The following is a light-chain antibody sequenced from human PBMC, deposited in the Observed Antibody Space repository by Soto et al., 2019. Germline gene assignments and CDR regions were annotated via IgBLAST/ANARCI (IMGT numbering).Light chain of an antibody. Sequence: QSALTQPASVSGSPGQSITISCTGTSSDIGAYKYVSWYQRHPDKAPKLLIYDVSNRPSGVSNRFSGSKSGNTASLTISGLQAEDEADYYCSSYTSTSTLGVFGGGTQLTVL. CDR3: SSYTSTSTLGV. CDR2: DVS. V-gene: IGLV2-14*01. CDR1: SSDIGAYKY. J-gene: IGLJ3*02.